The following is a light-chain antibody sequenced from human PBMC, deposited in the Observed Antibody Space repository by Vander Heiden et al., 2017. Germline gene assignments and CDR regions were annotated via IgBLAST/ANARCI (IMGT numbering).Light chain of an antibody. CDR3: QQYDDAAYT. J-gene: IGKJ2*01. V-gene: IGKV4-1*01. CDR1: QNILYNSNNKNY. Sequence: DIVMTQSPDSLAVSLGERATINCKSSQNILYNSNNKNYLSWYQQKAGQPPKLLIYWASSRGSGVPDRFSGGGSGTDFTLTISSLQAEDVAVYYCQQYDDAAYTFGQGTKLEI. CDR2: WAS.